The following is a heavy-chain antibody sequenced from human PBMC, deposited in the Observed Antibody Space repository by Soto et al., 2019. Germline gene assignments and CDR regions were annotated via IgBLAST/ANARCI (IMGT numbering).Heavy chain of an antibody. CDR2: IYSSGST. D-gene: IGHD3-10*01. CDR3: ASMGYHYGSGSYPLDY. J-gene: IGHJ4*02. CDR1: GGSINSFDYY. Sequence: SETLSLTCTVSGGSINSFDYYWSWIRQPPGKGLEWIGYIYSSGSTYCTPSLKSRVTISVDTSKNQFSLKLTSVTAADTAVYYCASMGYHYGSGSYPLDYWGQGTLVTVSS. V-gene: IGHV4-30-4*08.